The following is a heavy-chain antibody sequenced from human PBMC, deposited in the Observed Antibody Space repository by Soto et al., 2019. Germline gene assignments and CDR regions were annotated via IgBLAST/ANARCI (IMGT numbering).Heavy chain of an antibody. CDR1: GFTFPNYA. Sequence: EVRLLESGGGLVQPGGSLRLSCAASGFTFPNYAMSWVRQAPGKGLEWVSVVTGRASSTYYADSVEGRFTISRDNSRNTLFLQMNSLGAEDTAVYYCAKHLLSKKNQRLWADAFHIWGRGTNRTVSS. D-gene: IGHD2-2*01. CDR3: AKHLLSKKNQRLWADAFHI. V-gene: IGHV3-23*01. CDR2: VTGRASST. J-gene: IGHJ3*02.